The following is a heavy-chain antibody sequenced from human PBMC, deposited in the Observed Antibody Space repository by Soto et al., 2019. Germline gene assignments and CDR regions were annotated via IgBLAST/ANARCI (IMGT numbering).Heavy chain of an antibody. CDR2: INAGNGNT. CDR1: GYTFTSYA. D-gene: IGHD1-26*01. Sequence: ASVKVSCKASGYTFTSYAMHWVRQAPGQRLEWMGWINAGNGNTKYSQKFQGRVTITRDTSASTAYMELNSLRAEDTAVYYCARDPLGAPVDYWGQGTLVTVSS. J-gene: IGHJ4*02. CDR3: ARDPLGAPVDY. V-gene: IGHV1-3*01.